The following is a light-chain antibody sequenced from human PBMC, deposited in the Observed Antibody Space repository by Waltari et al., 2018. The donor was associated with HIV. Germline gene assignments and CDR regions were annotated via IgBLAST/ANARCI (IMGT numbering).Light chain of an antibody. V-gene: IGKV1-8*01. CDR3: QQYHDSPRT. J-gene: IGKJ1*01. CDR2: GAS. Sequence: ATRMTQSPPSVSAAPGDTVNITCRASRDLDTHLAWYQHKPGSAPHLLIYGASTLQKGVPARFNGSGSGTSFSLTVTCLQSEDFATYFCQQYHDSPRTFGLGTTV. CDR1: RDLDTH.